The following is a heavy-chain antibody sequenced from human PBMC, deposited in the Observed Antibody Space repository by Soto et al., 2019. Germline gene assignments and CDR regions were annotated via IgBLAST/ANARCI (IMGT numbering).Heavy chain of an antibody. Sequence: EVQLLESGGGLVQPGESLRLSCAASGFTFGSYAMSWVRQAPGKGLEWVAAISGRGDNTYYTDSVKGRFTISRDNSRNALHLQMNSLRAEDTAVYCCAKALGKGGGSVLGNCGRGIQVTASS. CDR3: AKALGKGGGSVLGN. V-gene: IGHV3-23*01. CDR1: GFTFGSYA. CDR2: ISGRGDNT. J-gene: IGHJ4*02. D-gene: IGHD2-15*01.